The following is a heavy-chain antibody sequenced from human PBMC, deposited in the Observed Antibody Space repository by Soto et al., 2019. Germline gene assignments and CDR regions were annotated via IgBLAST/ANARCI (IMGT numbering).Heavy chain of an antibody. CDR2: ISAYNGNT. Sequence: ALLKVYRKTSGYTFTIYGISRVRQAPGQGLEWMGWISAYNGNTNYAQKLQGRVTMTTDTSTSTAYMELRSLRSDDTAVYYCARGWYVDTAMVTDFFDYWGQGTLVTVS. J-gene: IGHJ4*02. CDR3: ARGWYVDTAMVTDFFDY. D-gene: IGHD5-18*01. CDR1: GYTFTIYG. V-gene: IGHV1-18*01.